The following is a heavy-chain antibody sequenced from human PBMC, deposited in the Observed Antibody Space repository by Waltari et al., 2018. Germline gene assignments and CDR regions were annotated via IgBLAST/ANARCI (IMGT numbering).Heavy chain of an antibody. CDR3: VRADSSGWDFDD. J-gene: IGHJ4*02. D-gene: IGHD6-19*01. CDR1: GFSFSTHS. Sequence: EVQLVESGGGFVQSGGSLRLSCAASGFSFSTHSMNWVRQVPGKGLEWLAYISSNPECRYYADSVKGRFTISRDSAQNSLYLQLDSLRDEDTAVYYCVRADSSGWDFDDWGQGSLITVSS. CDR2: ISSNPECR. V-gene: IGHV3-48*02.